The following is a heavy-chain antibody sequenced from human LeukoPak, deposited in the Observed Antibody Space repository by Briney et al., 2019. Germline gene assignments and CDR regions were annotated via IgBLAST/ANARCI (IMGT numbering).Heavy chain of an antibody. CDR1: GYTFTSYY. V-gene: IGHV1-46*01. CDR2: IKPSGGST. J-gene: IGHJ4*02. CDR3: AREVPENSNFAS. Sequence: ASVKVSCKASGYTFTSYYTHWVRQAPGQGLEWMGIIKPSGGSTLYAQKFQGRVTVTSDMSTSTVYVELSSLRSEDTAVYYCAREVPENSNFASWGKGPLVTVS. D-gene: IGHD2-21*01.